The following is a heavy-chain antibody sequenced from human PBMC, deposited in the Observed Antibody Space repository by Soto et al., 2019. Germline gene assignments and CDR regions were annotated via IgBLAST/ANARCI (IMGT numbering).Heavy chain of an antibody. CDR2: IYPGDSNT. V-gene: IGHV5-51*01. CDR3: ARHAYDFWSGHPNPRYYYGMDV. J-gene: IGHJ6*02. Sequence: VESLKISCKGSGGSCMSYWIGWVRQMPGKGLEWMGIIYPGDSNTRYSPSLRGQVTISVDKSISTAYLQWSSLKATDTAMYYCARHAYDFWSGHPNPRYYYGMDVWGQGTTVTVSS. D-gene: IGHD3-3*01. CDR1: GGSCMSYW.